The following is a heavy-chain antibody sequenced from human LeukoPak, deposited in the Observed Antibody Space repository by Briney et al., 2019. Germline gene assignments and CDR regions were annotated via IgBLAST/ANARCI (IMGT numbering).Heavy chain of an antibody. J-gene: IGHJ4*02. CDR1: GFTFSSYA. D-gene: IGHD2-8*01. CDR3: ARDRCTNGVCYTFAY. V-gene: IGHV3-23*01. CDR2: VVDSGGSA. Sequence: GVSLRLSCAASGFTFSSYAMTWVRQAPGKGLEWVSTVVDSGGSASYPDSVKGRFTISRDNAKNSLYLQMNNLRAEDTAVYYCARDRCTNGVCYTFAYWGQGTLVTVSS.